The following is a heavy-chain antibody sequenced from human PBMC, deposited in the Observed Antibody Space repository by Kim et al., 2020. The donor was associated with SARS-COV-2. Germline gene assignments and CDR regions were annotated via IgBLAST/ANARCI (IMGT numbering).Heavy chain of an antibody. CDR1: GGSISSGGYY. CDR2: IYYSGST. CDR3: ARGGGYSGYEYYYYYGMDV. J-gene: IGHJ6*02. D-gene: IGHD5-12*01. V-gene: IGHV4-31*03. Sequence: SETLSLTCTVSGGSISSGGYYWSWIRQHPGKGLEWIGYIYYSGSTYYNPSLKSRVTISVDTSKNQFSLKLSSVTAADTAVYYCARGGGYSGYEYYYYYGMDVWGQGTTVTVSS.